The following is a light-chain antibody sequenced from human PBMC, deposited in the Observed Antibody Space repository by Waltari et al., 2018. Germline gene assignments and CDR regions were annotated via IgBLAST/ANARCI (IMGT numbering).Light chain of an antibody. Sequence: SYVLTQTPSVSVAPRKTARITCGGDNIGTKSVHWYQQKPGQAPVLVIYDDRDRASGIPERISGSNSGNTATVTISRVEAGDEADYYCQVWDSSSDPVIFGGGTKLTVL. J-gene: IGLJ2*01. CDR1: NIGTKS. CDR2: DDR. V-gene: IGLV3-21*04. CDR3: QVWDSSSDPVI.